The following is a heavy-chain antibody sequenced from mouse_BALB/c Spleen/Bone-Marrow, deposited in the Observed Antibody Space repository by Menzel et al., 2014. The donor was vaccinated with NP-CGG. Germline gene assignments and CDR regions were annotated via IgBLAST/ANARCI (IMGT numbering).Heavy chain of an antibody. CDR1: GFSLPTYG. V-gene: IGHV2-9*02. Sequence: VKLVESGPGLVAPSQSLSITCTVSGFSLPTYGVHWVRPPPGKGLEWLGVIWAGGSTNYNSALMSRLSISKDNSKSQVFLKMNSLQTDDTAMYYCAREHDGYPDYWGQGTSVTVSS. D-gene: IGHD2-3*01. CDR3: AREHDGYPDY. J-gene: IGHJ4*01. CDR2: IWAGGST.